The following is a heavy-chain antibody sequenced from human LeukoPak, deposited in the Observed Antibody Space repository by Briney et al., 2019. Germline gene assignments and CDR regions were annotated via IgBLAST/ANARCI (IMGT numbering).Heavy chain of an antibody. J-gene: IGHJ5*02. D-gene: IGHD3-10*01. V-gene: IGHV4-30-2*01. CDR2: IYHSGST. CDR3: ARVLPRDYGPGGYSRDNWFDP. CDR1: GGSISSGGYS. Sequence: SETLSLTCAVSGGSISSGGYSWRWIRQPPGKGLEWIGYIYHSGSTYYNPSLKSRVTISVDRSKNQFSLKLSSVTAADTAVYYCARVLPRDYGPGGYSRDNWFDPWGQGTLVTVSS.